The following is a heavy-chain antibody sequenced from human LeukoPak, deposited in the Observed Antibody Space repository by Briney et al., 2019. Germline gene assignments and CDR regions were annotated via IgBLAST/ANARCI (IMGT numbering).Heavy chain of an antibody. CDR1: GYTFTDYH. J-gene: IGHJ4*02. CDR2: INPNSGDT. V-gene: IGHV1-2*02. Sequence: GASVKVSCKASGYTFTDYHVHWVRQAPGQGLEWMGWINPNSGDTNSAQKFQGRVTMTRDTSINTAYMELRSLRSDDTAVYYCARSIALVPEEWSSGGYYFDYWGQGTLVTVSS. D-gene: IGHD3-3*01. CDR3: ARSIALVPEEWSSGGYYFDY.